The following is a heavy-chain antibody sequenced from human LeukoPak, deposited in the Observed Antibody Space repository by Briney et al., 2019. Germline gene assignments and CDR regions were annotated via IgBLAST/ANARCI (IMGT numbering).Heavy chain of an antibody. CDR1: GFTFSSYS. CDR3: AKGGARLHSYYFDY. J-gene: IGHJ4*02. D-gene: IGHD1-26*01. V-gene: IGHV3-30*02. Sequence: GGSLRLSCAASGFTFSSYSMNWVRQAPGKGLDWVAFVRYDGSQKYYADSVKGRFTLSRDNSKNTLYLQMNSLRAEDTAVFYCAKGGARLHSYYFDYWGQGTLVTVSS. CDR2: VRYDGSQK.